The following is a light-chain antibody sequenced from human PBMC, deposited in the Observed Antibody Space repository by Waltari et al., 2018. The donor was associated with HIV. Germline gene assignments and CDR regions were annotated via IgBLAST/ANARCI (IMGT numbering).Light chain of an antibody. CDR1: RSVLYHSDNPNS. CDR2: WAS. V-gene: IGKV4-1*01. Sequence: DIVMTQSPDSLAVSLGETVSINCKSSRSVLYHSDNPNSLAWYQQKPGQAPRVLISWASTRAVMVPSSIPALGVPERFSGSGSGTNFSLTISGLQEDDVAIYYCQQYYSLPPTFGGGTRVERK. J-gene: IGKJ4*01. CDR3: QQYYSLPPT.